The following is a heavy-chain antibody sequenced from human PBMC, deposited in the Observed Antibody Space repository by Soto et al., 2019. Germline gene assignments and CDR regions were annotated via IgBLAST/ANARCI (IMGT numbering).Heavy chain of an antibody. CDR3: ARLAARPKNYYYYGMDV. J-gene: IGHJ6*02. D-gene: IGHD6-6*01. CDR2: IYYSGST. V-gene: IGHV4-59*01. Sequence: SETLSLTCTVSGCSISSYYWSWIRQPPGKGLEWIGYIYYSGSTNYNPSLKSRVTISVDTSKNQFSLKLSSVTAADTAVYFCARLAARPKNYYYYGMDVWGQGTTVTVSS. CDR1: GCSISSYY.